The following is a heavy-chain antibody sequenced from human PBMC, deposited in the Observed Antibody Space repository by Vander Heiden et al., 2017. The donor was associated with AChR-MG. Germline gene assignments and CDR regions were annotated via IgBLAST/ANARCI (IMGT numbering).Heavy chain of an antibody. Sequence: EVQLLESGGGLVQPGGSLRLSCAASGFTFSRHAMSWVRQAPGKGLEWVSAISGSGGSTYYADSVKGRFTISRDNSKNTLYLQMNSLRAEDTAVYYCAKDRGTMVQGVIPLYYFDYWGQGTLVTVS. CDR1: GFTFSRHA. CDR2: ISGSGGST. J-gene: IGHJ4*02. D-gene: IGHD3-10*01. V-gene: IGHV3-23*01. CDR3: AKDRGTMVQGVIPLYYFDY.